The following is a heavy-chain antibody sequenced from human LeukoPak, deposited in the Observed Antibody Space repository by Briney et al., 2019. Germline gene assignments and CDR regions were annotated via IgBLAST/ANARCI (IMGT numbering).Heavy chain of an antibody. J-gene: IGHJ4*02. V-gene: IGHV4-39*07. D-gene: IGHD1-26*01. CDR3: AREFGAGAYDY. CDR1: DGSIGSATYY. CDR2: FFYTGST. Sequence: PPETLSLTCTVPDGSIGSATYYWGWIRQPPNKGLDWIGSFFYTGSTYYSPSLKSRVTISVGTSENQVSLKLSSVTAADTAVYYCAREFGAGAYDYWGQGTLVTVSS.